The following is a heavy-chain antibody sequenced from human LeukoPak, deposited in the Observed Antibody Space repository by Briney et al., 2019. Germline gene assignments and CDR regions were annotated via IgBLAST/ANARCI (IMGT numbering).Heavy chain of an antibody. J-gene: IGHJ6*02. Sequence: PGGSLRLSCAASGFTFSSYSMNWVRQAPGKGLEWVSYISSSSSTIYYADSVKGRFTISRDNAKNSLYLQMNSLRDEDTAVYYCAVAGYYYYYYGMDVWGQGTTVTVSS. CDR1: GFTFSSYS. D-gene: IGHD6-19*01. CDR3: AVAGYYYYYYGMDV. CDR2: ISSSSSTI. V-gene: IGHV3-48*02.